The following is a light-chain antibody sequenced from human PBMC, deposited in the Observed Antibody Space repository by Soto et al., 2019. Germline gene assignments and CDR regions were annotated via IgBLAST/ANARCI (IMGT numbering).Light chain of an antibody. CDR3: QQHNNWHPT. CDR1: QSVSNN. V-gene: IGKV3-15*01. CDR2: GAS. J-gene: IGKJ1*01. Sequence: EIVMTQSPATLSVSPGERATLSCRASQSVSNNLAWYQQKPGQAPRLLIYGASTRATGIPARFSGSRSGTEFTLTNSSLKDEDFAYSHCQQHNNWHPTFGQWNKLDIK.